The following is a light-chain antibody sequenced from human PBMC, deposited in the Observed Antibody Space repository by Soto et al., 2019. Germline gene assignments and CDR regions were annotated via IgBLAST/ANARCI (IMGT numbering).Light chain of an antibody. J-gene: IGKJ3*01. V-gene: IGKV3-11*01. CDR3: QHRSSWPFT. CDR1: ETVNSY. Sequence: EIVLTQSPATLSLSPGDRATLSCRASETVNSYLAWYQQKPGQAPRLLIYDVFKRATGIPARFSGSGSGTDFTLAISSLEPDDFAVYYCQHRSSWPFTFGPGTKVEIK. CDR2: DVF.